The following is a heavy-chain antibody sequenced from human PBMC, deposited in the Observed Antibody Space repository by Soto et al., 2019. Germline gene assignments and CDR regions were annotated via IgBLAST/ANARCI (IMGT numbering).Heavy chain of an antibody. CDR2: IGTGHDT. CDR1: GFNFSSYD. J-gene: IGHJ4*02. Sequence: EVQLVESGGGLVQRGGSLRLSCAASGFNFSSYDMHWVRQVPGKGMEWVSAIGTGHDTYYPGSVKGRFTLSRENAKNSLYLQMNSLRACDPAVYYCARDAAGTPFHIEYWGQGTLVAVSS. V-gene: IGHV3-13*01. CDR3: ARDAAGTPFHIEY. D-gene: IGHD6-19*01.